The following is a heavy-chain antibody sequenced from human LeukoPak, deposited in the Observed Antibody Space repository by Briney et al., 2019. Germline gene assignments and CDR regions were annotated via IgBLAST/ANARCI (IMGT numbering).Heavy chain of an antibody. Sequence: PSETLPLTCTVSGGSVTSHYWSWIRQPPGKGLEWIGYIDHSGSTNYNPSLTSRVTISVDTSKNQFSLKLTYVTAADTAVYYCARDPSGYDYYFDYWGQGSLVTVSS. CDR2: IDHSGST. J-gene: IGHJ4*02. D-gene: IGHD5-12*01. CDR3: ARDPSGYDYYFDY. V-gene: IGHV4-59*02. CDR1: GGSVTSHY.